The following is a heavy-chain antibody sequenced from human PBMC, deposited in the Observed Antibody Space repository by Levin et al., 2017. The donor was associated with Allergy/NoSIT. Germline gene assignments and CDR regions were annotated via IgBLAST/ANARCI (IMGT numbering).Heavy chain of an antibody. CDR3: ANLGGAARRIFDY. CDR1: GFTFSSYA. J-gene: IGHJ4*02. Sequence: AGGSLRLSCAASGFTFSSYAMSWVRQAPGKGLEWVSAISGSGGSTYYADSVKGRFTISRDNSKNTLYLQMNSLRAEDTAVYYCANLGGAARRIFDYWGQGTLVTVSS. CDR2: ISGSGGST. D-gene: IGHD6-6*01. V-gene: IGHV3-23*01.